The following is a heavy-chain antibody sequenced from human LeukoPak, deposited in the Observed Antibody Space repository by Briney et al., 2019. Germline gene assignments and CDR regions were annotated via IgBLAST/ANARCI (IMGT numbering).Heavy chain of an antibody. D-gene: IGHD3-22*01. J-gene: IGHJ6*02. CDR3: ARWYGISSGYSRFHYYGMDV. CDR1: GDSIRSYY. V-gene: IGHV4-59*01. Sequence: SETLSLTCTVSGDSIRSYYWSWIRQPPGKGLEWIGYIYYSGSTSYNPSLKSRVSISVDTSENQFSLKLSSATAADTAVYYCARWYGISSGYSRFHYYGMDVWGQGTTGTAS. CDR2: IYYSGST.